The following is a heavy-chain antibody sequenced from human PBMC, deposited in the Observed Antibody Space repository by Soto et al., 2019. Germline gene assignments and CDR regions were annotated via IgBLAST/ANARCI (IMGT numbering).Heavy chain of an antibody. V-gene: IGHV3-23*01. D-gene: IGHD1-26*01. J-gene: IGHJ4*02. CDR1: GFTFSSYS. CDR2: ISGGGGST. CDR3: AKDGRRWDLPADY. Sequence: GGSLRLSCAASGFTFSSYSMSWVRQAPGKGLEWVSAISGGGGSTYYADSVKGRFTISRDNSKNTLYLQMNSLRAEDTAVYYCAKDGRRWDLPADYWGQGALVTVSS.